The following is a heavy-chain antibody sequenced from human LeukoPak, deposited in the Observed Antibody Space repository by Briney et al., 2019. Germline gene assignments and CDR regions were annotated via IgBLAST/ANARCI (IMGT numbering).Heavy chain of an antibody. Sequence: SETLSLTCTVSGGSISSYYWSWIRQPAGKGLEWIGRIYTSGSTNYNPSLKSRVTMSVDTSKNQFSLKLSSVTAADTAVYYCAREFISDYYESSGYYSACFEPWGQRALVTVSS. J-gene: IGHJ5*02. V-gene: IGHV4-4*07. D-gene: IGHD3-22*01. CDR1: GGSISSYY. CDR2: IYTSGST. CDR3: AREFISDYYESSGYYSACFEP.